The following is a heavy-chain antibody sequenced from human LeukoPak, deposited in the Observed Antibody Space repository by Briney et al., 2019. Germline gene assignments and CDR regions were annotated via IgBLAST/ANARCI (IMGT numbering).Heavy chain of an antibody. CDR2: IYYSGST. V-gene: IGHV4-59*11. D-gene: IGHD4-23*01. CDR3: ARSTVVTPFDY. Sequence: SETLSLTCTVSGGSIISHYWSWIPQPPGKGLEWIGYIYYSGSTNYNPSLKSRVTISVDTSKNQFSLKLSSVTAADTAVYYCARSTVVTPFDYWGQGTLVTVSS. J-gene: IGHJ4*02. CDR1: GGSIISHY.